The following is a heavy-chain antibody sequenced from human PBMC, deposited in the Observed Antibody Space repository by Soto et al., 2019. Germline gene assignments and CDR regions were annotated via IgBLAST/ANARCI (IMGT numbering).Heavy chain of an antibody. D-gene: IGHD2-21*02. CDR3: AKDKSTMTEAFDY. J-gene: IGHJ4*02. V-gene: IGHV3-23*01. CDR2: ISGSGGST. Sequence: EVQLLESGGGLVQPGGSLRLSCSASGFTCSSYAMSWVRQAPGKGLEWVSAISGSGGSTYYADSVKGRFTISRDNSKNTLYLQMNSLRAEDTAVYYCAKDKSTMTEAFDYWGQGTLVTVSS. CDR1: GFTCSSYA.